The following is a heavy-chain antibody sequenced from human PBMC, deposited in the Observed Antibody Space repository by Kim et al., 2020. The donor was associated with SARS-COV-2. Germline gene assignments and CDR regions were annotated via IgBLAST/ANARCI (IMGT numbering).Heavy chain of an antibody. CDR2: INTNTGNP. CDR1: GYTLTDYA. Sequence: ASVKVSCTASGYTLTDYAINWVRQAPGQGLEWMGWINTNTGNPTYAQGFTGRFVFSLGTSVSTTYLQVSSLKAEDTAVYYCARDRLDGMDGWGQGTTVTV. CDR3: ARDRLDGMDG. D-gene: IGHD6-6*01. J-gene: IGHJ6*02. V-gene: IGHV7-4-1*02.